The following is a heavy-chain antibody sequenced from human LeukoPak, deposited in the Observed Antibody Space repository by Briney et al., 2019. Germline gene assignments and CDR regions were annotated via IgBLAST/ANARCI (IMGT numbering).Heavy chain of an antibody. CDR3: ARVSPPYCSGGSCYSRWFDP. V-gene: IGHV1-2*02. J-gene: IGHJ5*02. CDR2: INPNSGGT. CDR1: GYTFTGYY. Sequence: ASVKVSCKASGYTFTGYYMHWVRQAPGQGLEWMGWINPNSGGTNYAQKFQGRVTMTRDTSISTAYMELSRLRSDDTAVYYCARVSPPYCSGGSCYSRWFDPWGQGTLVTASS. D-gene: IGHD2-15*01.